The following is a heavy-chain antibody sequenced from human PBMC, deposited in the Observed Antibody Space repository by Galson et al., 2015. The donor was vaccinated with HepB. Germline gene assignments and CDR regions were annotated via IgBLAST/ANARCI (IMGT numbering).Heavy chain of an antibody. D-gene: IGHD2-2*01. Sequence: VKVSCKASGGTFSSYAISWVRQAPGQGLEWMGGIIPIFGTANYAQKFQGRVTITADESTSTAYMELSSLRSEDTAVYYCARFQGDIVVVPAAEGGMDVWGQGTTVTVSS. V-gene: IGHV1-69*13. CDR2: IIPIFGTA. CDR1: GGTFSSYA. J-gene: IGHJ6*02. CDR3: ARFQGDIVVVPAAEGGMDV.